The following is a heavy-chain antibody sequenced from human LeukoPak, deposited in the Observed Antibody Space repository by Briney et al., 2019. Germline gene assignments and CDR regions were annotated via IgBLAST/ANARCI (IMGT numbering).Heavy chain of an antibody. D-gene: IGHD3-16*01. Sequence: ASVKVSCKASGYTFTGYYMHWVRQAPGQGLEWMGWINPNSGGTNYAQKFQGRVTMTRDTSISTAYMELNRLRSDDTAVFYCARVNSGTYGAHDYWGQGTLVTVFS. CDR1: GYTFTGYY. V-gene: IGHV1-2*02. CDR2: INPNSGGT. CDR3: ARVNSGTYGAHDY. J-gene: IGHJ4*02.